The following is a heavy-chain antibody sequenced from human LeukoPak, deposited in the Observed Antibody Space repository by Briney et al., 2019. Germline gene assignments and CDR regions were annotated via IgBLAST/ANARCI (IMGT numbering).Heavy chain of an antibody. D-gene: IGHD2-15*01. Sequence: GGSPRLSCEASGFTFGDYSMSWVRQAPGKGLSWVGFIRKKAYGGTTEYAASVKGRFTISRDDSISIVYLQMNNLKTEDTAVYYCTRNDSPGPNWGQGTLVTVSS. CDR2: IRKKAYGGTT. V-gene: IGHV3-49*04. CDR1: GFTFGDYS. J-gene: IGHJ4*02. CDR3: TRNDSPGPN.